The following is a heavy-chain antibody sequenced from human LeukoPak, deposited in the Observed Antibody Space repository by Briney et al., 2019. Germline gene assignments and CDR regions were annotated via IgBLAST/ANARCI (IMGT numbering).Heavy chain of an antibody. V-gene: IGHV4-39*01. J-gene: IGHJ3*01. D-gene: IGHD3-9*01. CDR2: IYETGST. Sequence: SETLSLTCSVSGGSLSSSSYYWGWIRQPPGRGLEWIGNIYETGSTNYNPSLKSRVTISVDTSKNQFSLKLSSVTAADTAVYYCARPDDNSFDFWGQGTMVTVSS. CDR1: GGSLSSSSYY. CDR3: ARPDDNSFDF.